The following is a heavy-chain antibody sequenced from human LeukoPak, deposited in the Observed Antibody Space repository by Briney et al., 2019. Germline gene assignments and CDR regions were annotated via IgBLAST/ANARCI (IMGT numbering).Heavy chain of an antibody. CDR2: ISSSSSYI. Sequence: NPGGSLRLSCAASGFTFSGYSMNWVRQAPGKGLEWVSAISSSSSYIYYADSVKGRFTISRDNAENSLYLQMNSLRAEDTAVYYCARIVGSIAVVGTKDYFDYWGQGTLVTVSS. J-gene: IGHJ4*02. CDR1: GFTFSGYS. V-gene: IGHV3-21*01. CDR3: ARIVGSIAVVGTKDYFDY. D-gene: IGHD6-13*01.